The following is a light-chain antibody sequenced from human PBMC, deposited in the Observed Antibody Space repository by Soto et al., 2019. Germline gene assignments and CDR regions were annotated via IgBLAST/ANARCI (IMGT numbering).Light chain of an antibody. CDR3: QSYDSSLSVV. V-gene: IGLV1-40*01. CDR1: TTNIGAGYE. J-gene: IGLJ2*01. Sequence: QAVVTQPPSVSGAPGQRVTISCTGSTTNIGAGYEVHWYQQRPGTAPKLLVSGHNIRPSGVPDRFSGSKSGTSASLAISGLQAEDEADYYCQSYDSSLSVVFGGGTKLTVL. CDR2: GHN.